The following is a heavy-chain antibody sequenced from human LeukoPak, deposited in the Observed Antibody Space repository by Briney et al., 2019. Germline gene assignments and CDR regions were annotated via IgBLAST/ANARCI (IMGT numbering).Heavy chain of an antibody. CDR3: AGGRAALAI. Sequence: SGGSLRLSCAASGFTFSSYGTHWVRQAPGKGLEWVAVIWYDGSNKYYADSVKGRFTISRDNSKNTLYLQVNSLRAEDTAVYYCAGGRAALAIWGQGTLVTVSS. D-gene: IGHD6-13*01. V-gene: IGHV3-33*01. CDR1: GFTFSSYG. J-gene: IGHJ4*02. CDR2: IWYDGSNK.